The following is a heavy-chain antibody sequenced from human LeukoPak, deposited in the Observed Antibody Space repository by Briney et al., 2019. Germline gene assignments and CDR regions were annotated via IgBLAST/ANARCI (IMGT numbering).Heavy chain of an antibody. Sequence: ASVKVSCKASGYTFTNYYMYWVRQAPGQGLEWMGIINPGVGSTNYAQKFQGRVTMIRDTSTSTVYMELTSLRSDDTAVYYCARAYYYDSSGFYPGGDYWGQGTLVTVSS. V-gene: IGHV1-46*01. CDR1: GYTFTNYY. CDR2: INPGVGST. J-gene: IGHJ4*02. CDR3: ARAYYYDSSGFYPGGDY. D-gene: IGHD3-22*01.